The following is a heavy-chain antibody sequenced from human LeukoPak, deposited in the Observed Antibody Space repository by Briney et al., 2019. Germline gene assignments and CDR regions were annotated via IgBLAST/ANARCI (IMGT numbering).Heavy chain of an antibody. CDR1: GGSISSSSYY. CDR3: ARHVYVVYLDY. J-gene: IGHJ4*02. CDR2: IYYSGST. Sequence: SETLSLTCTVPGGSISSSSYYWGWIRQPPGKGLEWIGSIYYSGSTYYNPSLKSRVTISVDTSKNQFSLKLSSVTAADTAVYYCARHVYVVYLDYWGQGTLVTVSS. V-gene: IGHV4-39*01. D-gene: IGHD2-15*01.